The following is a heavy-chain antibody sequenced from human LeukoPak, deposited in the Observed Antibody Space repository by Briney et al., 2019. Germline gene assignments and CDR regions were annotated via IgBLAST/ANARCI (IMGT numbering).Heavy chain of an antibody. D-gene: IGHD5-24*01. CDR3: ASAKVATIGPFDY. V-gene: IGHV5-51*01. J-gene: IGHJ4*02. Sequence: GESLKISCKSSGYSFTTYWIGWVRQMPGKGLEWMGIIYPADSDTRYSPSFQGQVTISADKSISTAYLQWSSLKASDTAMYYCASAKVATIGPFDYWGQGTLVTVSS. CDR2: IYPADSDT. CDR1: GYSFTTYW.